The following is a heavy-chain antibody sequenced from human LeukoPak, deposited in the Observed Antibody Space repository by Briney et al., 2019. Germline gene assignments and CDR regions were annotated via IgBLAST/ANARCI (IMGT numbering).Heavy chain of an antibody. J-gene: IGHJ4*02. D-gene: IGHD1-14*01. CDR3: ARDTGGDFDY. CDR2: IWYDGSNK. V-gene: IGHV3-33*08. CDR1: GFTFSSYG. Sequence: GGSLRLSCAASGFTFSSYGMHWVRRAPGKGLEWVAVIWYDGSNKYYADSVKGRFTISRDNSKNTLYLQMNSLRAEDTAVYYCARDTGGDFDYWGQGTLVTVSS.